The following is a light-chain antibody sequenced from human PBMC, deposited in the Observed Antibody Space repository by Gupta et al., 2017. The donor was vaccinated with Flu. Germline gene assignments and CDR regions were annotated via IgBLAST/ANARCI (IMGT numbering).Light chain of an antibody. CDR1: SRDIGGNNY. V-gene: IGLV2-8*01. CDR2: EVN. J-gene: IGLJ1*01. CDR3: CSYGINDV. Sequence: SAHPHPPSASGSPGQSVAISCTGTSRDIGGNNYVSWYQQHPGKAPKLMIYEVNKRPSGVPDRFSGSKSGNTASLTVSGLQAEDEADYYCCSYGINDVFGTGTKVTVL.